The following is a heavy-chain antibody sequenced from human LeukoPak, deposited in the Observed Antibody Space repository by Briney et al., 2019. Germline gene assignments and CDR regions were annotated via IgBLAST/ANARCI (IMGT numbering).Heavy chain of an antibody. V-gene: IGHV1-69*04. CDR1: GGTFSSYA. D-gene: IGHD5-12*01. CDR3: ATVEMATIASDY. CDR2: IIPILGIA. J-gene: IGHJ4*02. Sequence: ASVKVSCKASGGTFSSYAISWVRQAPGQGLEWMGRIIPILGIANYAQKFQGRVTITADKSTSTAYMELSSLRSEDTAVYYCATVEMATIASDYWGQGTLVTVSS.